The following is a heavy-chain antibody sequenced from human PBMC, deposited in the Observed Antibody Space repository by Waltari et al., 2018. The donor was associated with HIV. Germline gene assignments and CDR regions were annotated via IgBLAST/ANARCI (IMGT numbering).Heavy chain of an antibody. CDR3: ARIKTMIVDSTEDKGMDV. CDR1: GFSLSTSGMC. J-gene: IGHJ6*02. Sequence: QVTLRESGPALVKPTQTLTLTCTFSGFSLSTSGMCVSWIRQPPGKALEWLARIDWDDDKYYSTSLKTRLTISKDTSKNQVVLTMTNMDPVDTTTYYCARIKTMIVDSTEDKGMDVWGQGTTVTVSS. CDR2: IDWDDDK. V-gene: IGHV2-70*15. D-gene: IGHD3-22*01.